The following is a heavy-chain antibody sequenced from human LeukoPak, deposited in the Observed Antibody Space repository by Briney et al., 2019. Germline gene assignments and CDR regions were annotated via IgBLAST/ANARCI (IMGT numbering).Heavy chain of an antibody. J-gene: IGHJ6*02. CDR1: GDSINSYY. Sequence: PSETLSLTCTVSGDSINSYYWSWIRQPAGKGLEWIGSIYTSGRTNYNPSLKSRVTMSVDTPKNQFSLKLSSVTAADTAVYYCARVGIGAAANYGMDVWGQGTTATVSS. CDR3: ARVGIGAAANYGMDV. CDR2: IYTSGRT. V-gene: IGHV4-4*07. D-gene: IGHD6-13*01.